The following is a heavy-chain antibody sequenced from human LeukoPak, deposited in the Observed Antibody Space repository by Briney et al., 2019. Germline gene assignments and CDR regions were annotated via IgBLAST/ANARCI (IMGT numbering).Heavy chain of an antibody. D-gene: IGHD6-13*01. CDR2: IYYSGST. Sequence: SETLSLTCTVSGGSISSYYWSWIRHPPGKGLELIGYIYYSGSTNYNPSLKSRVTISVDTSKNQFPLKLSSVTAADTAVYYCATQGGYSSSWYAFHYGMDVWGQGTTVTVSS. J-gene: IGHJ6*02. CDR1: GGSISSYY. CDR3: ATQGGYSSSWYAFHYGMDV. V-gene: IGHV4-59*01.